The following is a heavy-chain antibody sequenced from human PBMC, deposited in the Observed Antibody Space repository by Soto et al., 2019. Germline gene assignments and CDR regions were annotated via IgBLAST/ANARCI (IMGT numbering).Heavy chain of an antibody. D-gene: IGHD3-22*01. Sequence: GGSLRLSCAASGFTFNNAWMGWVRQAPGQGLEWVGHMKSKSEGETTDYAAPVKGRFTISRDDSKDTVYLQMNSLTTEDTAVYYCTAQFYFDASGYSFDLWGQGTLVTVSS. J-gene: IGHJ4*02. V-gene: IGHV3-15*01. CDR1: GFTFNNAW. CDR2: MKSKSEGETT. CDR3: TAQFYFDASGYSFDL.